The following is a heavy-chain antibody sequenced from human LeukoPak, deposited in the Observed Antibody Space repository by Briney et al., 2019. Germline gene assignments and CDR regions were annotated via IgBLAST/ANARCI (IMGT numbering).Heavy chain of an antibody. CDR1: GFTFSSYE. CDR2: ISSSGSTI. Sequence: GGSLRLSCAASGFTFSSYEMNWVRQAPGKGLEWVSYISSSGSTIYYADSVKGRFTISRDNAKSSLYLQMNSLRAEDTAVYYCARATPDYYDSSGYFDYWGQGTLVTVSS. D-gene: IGHD3-22*01. V-gene: IGHV3-48*03. J-gene: IGHJ4*02. CDR3: ARATPDYYDSSGYFDY.